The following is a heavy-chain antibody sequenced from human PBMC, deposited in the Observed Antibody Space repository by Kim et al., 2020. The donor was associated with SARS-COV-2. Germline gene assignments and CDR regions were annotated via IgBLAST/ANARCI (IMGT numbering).Heavy chain of an antibody. J-gene: IGHJ4*02. CDR3: ARASESYQLGLFDY. CDR1: GYTFTSYA. Sequence: ASVKVSCKASGYTFTSYAMNWVRQAPGQRLEWMAWINPGNAYTKYSQKFQGRVTITRDTSASTASMELSSLTYEDTAVYYCARASESYQLGLFDYWGQGTLVTVSS. CDR2: INPGNAYT. V-gene: IGHV1-3*01. D-gene: IGHD1-26*01.